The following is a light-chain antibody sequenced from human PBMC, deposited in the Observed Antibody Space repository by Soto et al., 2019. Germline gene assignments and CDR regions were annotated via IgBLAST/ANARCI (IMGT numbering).Light chain of an antibody. J-gene: IGLJ2*01. Sequence: QSVLTQPPSVSAAPGQKVTISCSGSSSNIVSWYQQLPGTAPKLLIYDNNKRPSAIPDRFSGSKSGTAATLGSAGLQTGDEADYYCGTWDTRLSVVVFGGGTKLTVL. CDR3: GTWDTRLSVVV. CDR1: SSNI. V-gene: IGLV1-51*01. CDR2: DNN.